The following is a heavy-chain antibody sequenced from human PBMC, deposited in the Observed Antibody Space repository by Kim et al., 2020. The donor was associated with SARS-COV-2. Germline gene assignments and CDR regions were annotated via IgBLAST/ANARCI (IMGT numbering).Heavy chain of an antibody. CDR2: ISGSGGST. Sequence: GGSLRLSCAASGFTFSSYAMSWVRQAPGKGLEWVSAISGSGGSTYYADSVKGRFTISRDNSKNTLYLQMNSLRAEDTAVYYCAKSAGTVTTWDYYYYYMDVWGKGTTVTVSS. V-gene: IGHV3-23*01. CDR3: AKSAGTVTTWDYYYYYMDV. CDR1: GFTFSSYA. D-gene: IGHD4-17*01. J-gene: IGHJ6*03.